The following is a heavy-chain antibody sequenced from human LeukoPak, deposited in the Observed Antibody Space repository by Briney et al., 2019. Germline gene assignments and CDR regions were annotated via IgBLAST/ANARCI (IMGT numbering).Heavy chain of an antibody. CDR3: ARIIEYSSISPNYYYYYYMDV. CDR2: INHSGST. Sequence: SETLSLTCAVYGGSFSGYYWSWIRQPPGKGLEWIGGINHSGSTNYNPSLKSRVNISVDPSKSQFSLKLSSVTAADTAVYYCARIIEYSSISPNYYYYYYMDVWGKGTTVTVSS. CDR1: GGSFSGYY. J-gene: IGHJ6*03. V-gene: IGHV4-34*01. D-gene: IGHD6-6*01.